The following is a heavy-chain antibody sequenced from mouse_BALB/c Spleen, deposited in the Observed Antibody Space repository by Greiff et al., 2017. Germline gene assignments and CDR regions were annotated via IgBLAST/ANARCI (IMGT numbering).Heavy chain of an antibody. CDR2: IYPGSGST. CDR3: AKGTLGPWFAY. D-gene: IGHD3-3*01. J-gene: IGHJ3*01. CDR1: GYTFTDYV. Sequence: VQLQQSGPELVKPGASVKMSCKASGYTFTDYVISWVKQRTGQGLEWIGEIYPGSGSTYYNEKFKGKATLTADKSSNTAHMQLSSLTSEDSAVYFCAKGTLGPWFAYWGQGTLVTVSA. V-gene: IGHV1-81*01.